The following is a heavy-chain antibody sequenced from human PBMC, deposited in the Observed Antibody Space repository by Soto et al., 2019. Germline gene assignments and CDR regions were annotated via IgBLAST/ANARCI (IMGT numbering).Heavy chain of an antibody. V-gene: IGHV3-15*02. J-gene: IGHJ1*01. CDR3: TTQPQVGWRAY. CDR2: IKSKNDGGTI. Sequence: EVQLVESGGTLVKPGGSLRLSCTASGFTFNYAWTTWVRQAPGNGLEWVGRIKSKNDGGTIDYAAPAKCRFIISRDDSKKTLYLQMNSLKTEDTAVYYCTTQPQVGWRAYWGQGTLVTVSS. CDR1: GFTFNYAW. D-gene: IGHD6-19*01.